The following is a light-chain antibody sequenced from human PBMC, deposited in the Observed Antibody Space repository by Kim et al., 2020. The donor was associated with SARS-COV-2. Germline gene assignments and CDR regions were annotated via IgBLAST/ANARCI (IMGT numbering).Light chain of an antibody. V-gene: IGKV1-39*01. J-gene: IGKJ2*01. CDR2: GAS. Sequence: SASVGDRVTITCRASQNGNNYLNWYQQKPGKAPKIVIYGASNLQVGAPSRFSGGASGTDFTLTISSLQPEDFATYYCQQSYTSRYTFGQGTKLEI. CDR3: QQSYTSRYT. CDR1: QNGNNY.